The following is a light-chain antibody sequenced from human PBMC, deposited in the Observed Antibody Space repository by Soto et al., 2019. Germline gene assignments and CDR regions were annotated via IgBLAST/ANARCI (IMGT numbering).Light chain of an antibody. V-gene: IGLV2-14*01. CDR2: EVT. J-gene: IGLJ2*01. CDR1: SSDGGGYNF. CDR3: SSYTSNRSPVV. Sequence: QSALTQPASVSGSPGQSITISCTGTSSDGGGYNFVSWYQQHPGKAPKLMIYEVTNRPSGVSTRFSGSRSGNTASLTISGLQAEDEADSYCSSYTSNRSPVVFGGGTKLTVL.